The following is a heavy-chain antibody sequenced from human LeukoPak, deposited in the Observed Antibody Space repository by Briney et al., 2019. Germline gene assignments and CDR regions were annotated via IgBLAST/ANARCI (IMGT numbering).Heavy chain of an antibody. D-gene: IGHD5-18*01. CDR2: ITPKSGGT. J-gene: IGHJ6*02. V-gene: IGHV1-2*02. CDR3: ATVPIQLWEDYSSYGMDV. Sequence: ASVKVSCKASVYTFSDYFMHWVRQAPGQGLERMVWITPKSGGTNYGQRIEGRATMTRGTSISTVYMELSRLRSDDPAIYYRATVPIQLWEDYSSYGMDVWGQGPTVTVSS. CDR1: VYTFSDYF.